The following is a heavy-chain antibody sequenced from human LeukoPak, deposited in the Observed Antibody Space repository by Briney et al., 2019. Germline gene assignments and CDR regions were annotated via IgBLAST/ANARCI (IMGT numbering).Heavy chain of an antibody. CDR1: GGSISSGGYY. V-gene: IGHV4-31*03. J-gene: IGHJ4*02. Sequence: NPSETLSLTCTVSGGSISSGGYYWSWIRQHPGKGLEWIGYIYYSGSTYYNPSLKSRVTISVDTSKNQFSLKLSSVTAADTAVYYCARVGNRVVRGVIITEGFDYWGQGTLVTVSS. CDR3: ARVGNRVVRGVIITEGFDY. D-gene: IGHD3-10*01. CDR2: IYYSGST.